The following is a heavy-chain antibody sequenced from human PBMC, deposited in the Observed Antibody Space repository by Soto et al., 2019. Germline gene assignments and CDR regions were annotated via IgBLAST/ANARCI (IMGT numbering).Heavy chain of an antibody. CDR2: IYYSGST. J-gene: IGHJ6*02. CDR3: ARSIVVIPAANYYYYGMDV. Sequence: PSETLSLTCTVSGGSISSYYWSWIRQPPGKGLEWIGYIYYSGSTNYNPSLKSRVTISVDTSKNQFSLKLSSVTAADTAVYYCARSIVVIPAANYYYYGMDVWGQGTTVTVSS. V-gene: IGHV4-59*01. D-gene: IGHD2-2*01. CDR1: GGSISSYY.